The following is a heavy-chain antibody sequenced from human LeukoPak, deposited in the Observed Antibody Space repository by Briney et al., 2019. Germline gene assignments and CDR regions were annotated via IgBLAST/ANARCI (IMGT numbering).Heavy chain of an antibody. CDR1: GFTVSSNY. D-gene: IGHD4-17*01. Sequence: PGGSLRLSCAASGFTVSSNYMSWVRQAPGKGLEWVSVIYSGGSTYYADSVKGRFTISRDNAKNSLYLQMNSLRAEDTAVYYCARGKTTVTPGYFDYGGQGTLVTVSP. CDR3: ARGKTTVTPGYFDY. V-gene: IGHV3-53*01. J-gene: IGHJ4*02. CDR2: IYSGGST.